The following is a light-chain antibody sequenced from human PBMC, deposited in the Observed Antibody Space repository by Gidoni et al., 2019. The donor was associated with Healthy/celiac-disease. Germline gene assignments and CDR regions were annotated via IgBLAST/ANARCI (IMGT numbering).Light chain of an antibody. CDR2: AAS. CDR1: QGIRND. J-gene: IGKJ1*01. Sequence: AIQMTPSPPSLSASVGERVTITCRAIQGIRNDLGWYQQKPGKAPKLLIYAASSLQSGVPSRFSGSGSGTDFTLTISSLQPEDFATYYCLQDYNYPWTFGQGTKVEIK. CDR3: LQDYNYPWT. V-gene: IGKV1-6*01.